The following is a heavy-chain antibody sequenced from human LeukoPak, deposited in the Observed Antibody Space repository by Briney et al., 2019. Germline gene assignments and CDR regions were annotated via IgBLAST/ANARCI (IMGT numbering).Heavy chain of an antibody. CDR1: GFTFSSYA. Sequence: GGSLRLSCAASGFTFSSYAMSWVRQAPGKGLEWVSAISGSGGYTYYADSVKGRFTISRDNSKNTLYLQMSSLRTEDTAVYYCVKDGSGSYYTYYFDYWGQGTLVTVSS. CDR2: ISGSGGYT. CDR3: VKDGSGSYYTYYFDY. V-gene: IGHV3-23*01. J-gene: IGHJ4*02. D-gene: IGHD3-10*01.